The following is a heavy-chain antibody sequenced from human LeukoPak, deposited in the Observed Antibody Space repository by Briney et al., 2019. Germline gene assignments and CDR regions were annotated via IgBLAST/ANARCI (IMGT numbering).Heavy chain of an antibody. Sequence: PGGSLRLSCAASGSTFSNYWMHWVRQTPGKGLVWVSRINTDGTGTSYADSVKGRFTISRDGAKNTLYLQMSGLRAEDTAVYYCARVKSGSYYPIDYWGQGTLVTVSS. CDR2: INTDGTGT. J-gene: IGHJ4*02. CDR3: ARVKSGSYYPIDY. V-gene: IGHV3-74*01. D-gene: IGHD1-26*01. CDR1: GSTFSNYW.